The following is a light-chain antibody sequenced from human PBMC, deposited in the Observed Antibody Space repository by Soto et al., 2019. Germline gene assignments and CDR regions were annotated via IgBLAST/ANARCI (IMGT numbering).Light chain of an antibody. CDR2: GVS. V-gene: IGLV2-14*01. CDR3: SSYTSSSTYV. CDR1: SRDVGGYNY. J-gene: IGLJ1*01. Sequence: QSALTQPASVSESPGQSITISCTGTSRDVGGYNYVSWYQQHPGEVPRLVIYGVSNRPSGVSSRFSGSKSGNTASLTISGLLAEDEADYYCSSYTSSSTYVFGTGTKVTVL.